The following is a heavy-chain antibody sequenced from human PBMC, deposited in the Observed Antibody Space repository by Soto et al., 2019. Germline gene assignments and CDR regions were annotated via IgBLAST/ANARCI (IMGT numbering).Heavy chain of an antibody. CDR3: ARSIGSSWSECPDY. CDR2: ISSSSSYI. J-gene: IGHJ4*02. D-gene: IGHD6-13*01. CDR1: GFTFSSYS. Sequence: PGGSLRLSCAASGFTFSSYSMNWVRQAPGKGLEWVSSISSSSSYIYYADSVKGRFTISRDNAKNSLYLQMNSLRAEDTAVYYCARSIGSSWSECPDYWGQGTLVTVSS. V-gene: IGHV3-21*01.